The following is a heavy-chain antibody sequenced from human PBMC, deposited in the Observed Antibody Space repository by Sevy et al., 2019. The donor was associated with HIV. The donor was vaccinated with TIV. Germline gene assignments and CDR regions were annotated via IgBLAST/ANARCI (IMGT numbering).Heavy chain of an antibody. D-gene: IGHD3-10*01. V-gene: IGHV4-4*07. CDR1: GGSISSDY. CDR2: IYTSGST. CDR3: ARENYGSGRSPGGGFDY. J-gene: IGHJ4*02. Sequence: SETLSLTCTVSGGSISSDYWSWIRQPAGKGLEWIGRIYTSGSTNYNPSLKGRVTMSVDTSKHQFSLKLSSVTAADTAVYYCARENYGSGRSPGGGFDYWGQGTLVTVSS.